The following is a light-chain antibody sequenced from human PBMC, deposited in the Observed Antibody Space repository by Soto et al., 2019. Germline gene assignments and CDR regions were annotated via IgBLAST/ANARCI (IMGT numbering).Light chain of an antibody. Sequence: AIQLTQSPSSLSASVGDRVTITCRASQGISSALAWYQQKPGKAPKLLIYDASSLESGVTSRFSGSGSGTDFTLTISSLQTEDVATDYCQQFNSYPFTCGGGTKVEIK. V-gene: IGKV1-13*02. CDR3: QQFNSYPFT. J-gene: IGKJ4*01. CDR2: DAS. CDR1: QGISSA.